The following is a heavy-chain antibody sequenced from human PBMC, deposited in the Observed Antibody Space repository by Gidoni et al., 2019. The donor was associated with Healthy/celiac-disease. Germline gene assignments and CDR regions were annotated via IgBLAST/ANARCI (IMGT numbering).Heavy chain of an antibody. CDR2: INHSGST. V-gene: IGHV4-34*01. J-gene: IGHJ4*02. CDR3: ARANYDSSGYYSKKPFDY. D-gene: IGHD3-22*01. CDR1: GGSFRGYY. Sequence: QVQLQQWGAGLLKPSETLSLTCAVYGGSFRGYYWSWIRQPPGKGLEWIGEINHSGSTNYNPSLKSRVTISVDTSKNQFSLKLSSVTAADTAVYYCARANYDSSGYYSKKPFDYWGQGTLVTVSS.